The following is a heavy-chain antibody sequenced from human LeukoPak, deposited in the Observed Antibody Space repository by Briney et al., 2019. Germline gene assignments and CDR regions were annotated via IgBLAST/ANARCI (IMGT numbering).Heavy chain of an antibody. CDR1: GGSISTYY. V-gene: IGHV4-59*01. CDR3: ARVGQGCFDL. J-gene: IGHJ2*01. CDR2: IDYSGNT. Sequence: PSETLSLTCTVSGGSISTYYWSWIRQPPGKGLEWLGYIDYSGNTNYNPSLKSRVTISVDTSKNQFSLRLSSVTAADTATYYCARVGQGCFDLWGRGTLVTVSS.